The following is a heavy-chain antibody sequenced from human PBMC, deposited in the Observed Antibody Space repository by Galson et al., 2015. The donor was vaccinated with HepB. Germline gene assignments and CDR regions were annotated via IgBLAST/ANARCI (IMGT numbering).Heavy chain of an antibody. D-gene: IGHD2-2*01. V-gene: IGHV1-69*13. J-gene: IGHJ6*02. Sequence: SVKVSCKASGGTFSSYAISWVRQAPGQGLEWMGGIIPIFGTANYAQKFQGRVTITADESTSTAYMELSSLRSEDTAVYYCARSERRDIVVVPAAQKGNYYYYGMDVWGQGTTVTVSS. CDR1: GGTFSSYA. CDR2: IIPIFGTA. CDR3: ARSERRDIVVVPAAQKGNYYYYGMDV.